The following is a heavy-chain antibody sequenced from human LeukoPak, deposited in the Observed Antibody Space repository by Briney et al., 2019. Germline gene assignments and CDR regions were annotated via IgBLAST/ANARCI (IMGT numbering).Heavy chain of an antibody. J-gene: IGHJ4*02. CDR3: ARVFSDSSGYYSYYFDY. D-gene: IGHD3-22*01. Sequence: SGTLSLTCAVSGGSISSSNWWRWVRQPPGKGLEWIGEIYHSGSTNYNPSLKSRVTISVDKSKNQFSLKLSSVTAADTAVYYCARVFSDSSGYYSYYFDYWGQGTLVTVSS. V-gene: IGHV4-4*02. CDR2: IYHSGST. CDR1: GGSISSSNW.